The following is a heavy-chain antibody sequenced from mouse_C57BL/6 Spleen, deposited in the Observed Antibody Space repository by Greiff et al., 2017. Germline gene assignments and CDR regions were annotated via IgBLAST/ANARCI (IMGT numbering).Heavy chain of an antibody. J-gene: IGHJ1*03. Sequence: EVQLQQSGPELVKPGASVKISCKASGYTFTDYYMNWVKQSHGKSLEWIGDINPNNGGTSYNQKFKGKATLTVDKSSSTAYMELRSLTSADSAVYYCARDYYGSSYGYFDVWGTGTTVTVSS. CDR2: INPNNGGT. CDR1: GYTFTDYY. V-gene: IGHV1-26*01. CDR3: ARDYYGSSYGYFDV. D-gene: IGHD1-1*01.